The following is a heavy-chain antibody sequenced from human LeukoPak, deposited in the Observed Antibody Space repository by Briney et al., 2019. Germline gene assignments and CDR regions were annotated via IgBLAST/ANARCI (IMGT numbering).Heavy chain of an antibody. D-gene: IGHD4-17*01. CDR1: GYTFTSYY. V-gene: IGHV1-46*01. Sequence: ASVKVSCKASGYTFTSYYMHWVRQAPGQGLEWMGIINPSGGSTSYAQKFQGRVTITADESTSTAYMELSSLRSEDTAVYYCARAVDYGDYRPSFDYWGQGTLVTVSS. CDR2: INPSGGST. CDR3: ARAVDYGDYRPSFDY. J-gene: IGHJ4*02.